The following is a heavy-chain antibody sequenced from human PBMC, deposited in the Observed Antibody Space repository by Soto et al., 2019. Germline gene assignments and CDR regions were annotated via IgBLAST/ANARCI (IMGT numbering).Heavy chain of an antibody. CDR3: ARDVVRAVACRGTFDY. CDR2: IWYDGSNK. CDR1: GFTFSSYG. Sequence: QVQLVESGGGVVQPGRSLRLSCAASGFTFSSYGMHWVRQAPGKGLEWVAVIWYDGSNKYYADSVKGRFTISRDNSKNTLYLQMNSLRAEDTAVYYCARDVVRAVACRGTFDYWGQGTLVTVSS. V-gene: IGHV3-33*01. D-gene: IGHD6-19*01. J-gene: IGHJ4*02.